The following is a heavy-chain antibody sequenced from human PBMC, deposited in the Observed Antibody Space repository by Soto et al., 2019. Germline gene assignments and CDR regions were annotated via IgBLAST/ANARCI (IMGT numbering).Heavy chain of an antibody. Sequence: QVQLVQSGAEVKQPGSSVKVSCKASGGTFSSYAISWVRQAPGQGLEWMGGIIPIFGTANYAQKFQGRVTITADESTSTVYMEMSSLRSEDTAVYYCARDGGSSIAARPDDNWFDPWGQGTLVTVSS. CDR3: ARDGGSSIAARPDDNWFDP. J-gene: IGHJ5*02. CDR2: IIPIFGTA. CDR1: GGTFSSYA. D-gene: IGHD6-6*01. V-gene: IGHV1-69*01.